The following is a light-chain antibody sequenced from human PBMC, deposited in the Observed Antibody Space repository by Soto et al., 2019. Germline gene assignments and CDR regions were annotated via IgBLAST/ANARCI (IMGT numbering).Light chain of an antibody. CDR1: NIGIKS. CDR2: YDS. Sequence: SYELTQPPSVSVAPGKTARITCGGNNIGIKSVHWYQQKPGQAPILVISYDSDRPSGIPERFSGSNSGNTATLTSSRVEAGDEADYYCQVWDSSSDHRVVFGGGTKLTVL. V-gene: IGLV3-21*04. J-gene: IGLJ2*01. CDR3: QVWDSSSDHRVV.